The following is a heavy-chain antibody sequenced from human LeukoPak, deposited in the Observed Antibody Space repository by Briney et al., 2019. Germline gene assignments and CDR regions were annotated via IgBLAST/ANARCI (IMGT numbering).Heavy chain of an antibody. V-gene: IGHV5-51*01. Sequence: GESLKISFQCSGCIFTSYWIGWVRPVPGKGLEWMGIIYPGDSDTRYSPSFQGQVTISADESISTAYLQWSSLKASDTAMYYCARLGGRAGGSYYYYYMDVWGKGTTVTVSS. J-gene: IGHJ6*03. CDR1: GCIFTSYW. CDR3: ARLGGRAGGSYYYYYMDV. D-gene: IGHD3-16*01. CDR2: IYPGDSDT.